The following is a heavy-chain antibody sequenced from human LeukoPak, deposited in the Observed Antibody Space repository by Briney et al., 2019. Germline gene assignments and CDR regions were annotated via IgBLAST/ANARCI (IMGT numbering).Heavy chain of an antibody. CDR3: TRMTTGHDY. CDR1: GVSFNDYY. Sequence: NTSETLSPTCAVSGVSFNDYYWSWVRQTPGKGLEWIGEINHGGYTNDSPSLKSRVTLSIDTSRKQFSLNLRSVTVADTGIYYCTRMTTGHDYWGQGTLVTVSS. V-gene: IGHV4-34*01. D-gene: IGHD4-17*01. J-gene: IGHJ4*02. CDR2: INHGGYT.